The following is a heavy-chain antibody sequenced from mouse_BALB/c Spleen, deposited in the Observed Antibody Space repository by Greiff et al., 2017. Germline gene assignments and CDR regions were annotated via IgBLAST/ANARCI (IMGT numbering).Heavy chain of an antibody. V-gene: IGHV5-9-4*01. J-gene: IGHJ4*01. CDR3: AREGDRWLENAMDY. CDR2: ISSGGSYT. CDR1: GFTFSSYA. D-gene: IGHD2-3*01. Sequence: DVKLVESGGGLVKPGGSLKLSCAASGFTFSSYAMSWVRQSPEKRLAWVAEISSGGSYTYYPDTVTGRFTISRDNAKNTLYLEMSSLRSEDPAMYYCAREGDRWLENAMDYWGQGTSVTVSS.